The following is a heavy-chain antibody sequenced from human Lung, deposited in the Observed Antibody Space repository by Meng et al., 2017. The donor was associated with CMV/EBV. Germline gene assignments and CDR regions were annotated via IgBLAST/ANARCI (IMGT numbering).Heavy chain of an antibody. Sequence: SVXVSXXASGGTFSSYTISWVRQAPGQGLEWMGGIIPILGIADYAQNFQGRVTITADKSTSTAYMDLSSLRSEDTAVYYCARVKDYGSGSYSPGGTFDIWGQGTMVXVSS. CDR2: IIPILGIA. D-gene: IGHD3-10*01. J-gene: IGHJ3*02. V-gene: IGHV1-69*10. CDR3: ARVKDYGSGSYSPGGTFDI. CDR1: GGTFSSYT.